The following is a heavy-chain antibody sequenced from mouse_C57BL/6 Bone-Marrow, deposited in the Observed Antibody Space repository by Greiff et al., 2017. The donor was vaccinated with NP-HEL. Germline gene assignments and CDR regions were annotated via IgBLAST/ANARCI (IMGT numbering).Heavy chain of an antibody. CDR1: GFNIKDDY. Sequence: VQLQQSGAELVRPGASVKLSCTASGFNIKDDYMHWVKQRPEQGLEWIGWIDPENGDTEYASKFQGKATITEDTSSNTAYLQLSSLTSEDTAVYYCTPYGYYAWVAYWGQGTLVTVSA. J-gene: IGHJ3*01. D-gene: IGHD2-3*01. V-gene: IGHV14-4*01. CDR3: TPYGYYAWVAY. CDR2: IDPENGDT.